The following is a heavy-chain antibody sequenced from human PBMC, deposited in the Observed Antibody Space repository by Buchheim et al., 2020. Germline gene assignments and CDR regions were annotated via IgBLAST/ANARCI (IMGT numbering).Heavy chain of an antibody. J-gene: IGHJ4*02. D-gene: IGHD2-15*01. CDR1: GFTFSSYG. V-gene: IGHV3-30*18. CDR2: ISYDGSNK. CDR3: AKLAYCSGGSCLRLDDY. Sequence: QVQLVESGGGVVQPGRSLRLSCAASGFTFSSYGMHWVRQAPGKGLEWVAVISYDGSNKYYADSVKGRFTISRDNSKNTLYLQMNSLRAEDTAVYYCAKLAYCSGGSCLRLDDYWGQGTL.